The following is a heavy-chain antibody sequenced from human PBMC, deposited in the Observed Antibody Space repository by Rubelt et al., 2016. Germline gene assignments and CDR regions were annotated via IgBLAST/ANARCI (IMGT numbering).Heavy chain of an antibody. V-gene: IGHV4-39*07. Sequence: QLQLQESGPGLVKPSETLSLTCSVSGASISNSDYYWGWIRQPPGKGLEWIGNIYYSGNTYYNPSLKSRVTISVDTSKNQFSLKLSSVTAADTAVYYCARDHPRAQWRGWFDPWGQGTLVTVSS. D-gene: IGHD6-19*01. CDR3: ARDHPRAQWRGWFDP. CDR2: IYYSGNT. J-gene: IGHJ5*02. CDR1: GASISNSDYY.